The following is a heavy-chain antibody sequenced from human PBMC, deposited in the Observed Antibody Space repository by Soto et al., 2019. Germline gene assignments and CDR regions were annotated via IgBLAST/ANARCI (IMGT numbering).Heavy chain of an antibody. CDR3: ARVRGPFNGSGYYPAHYGMDV. D-gene: IGHD3-22*01. Sequence: PSETLSLTCAVDGGYFSGYYWSWIRQHPGKGLEWIGEINHSGSTYYNPSLKSRVTISVDTSKNQFSLKLSSVTAADTAVYYCARVRGPFNGSGYYPAHYGMDVWGQGTTVTVSS. J-gene: IGHJ6*02. CDR2: INHSGST. V-gene: IGHV4-34*09. CDR1: GGYFSGYY.